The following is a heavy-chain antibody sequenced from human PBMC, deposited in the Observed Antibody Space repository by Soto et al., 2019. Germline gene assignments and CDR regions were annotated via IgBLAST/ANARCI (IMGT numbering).Heavy chain of an antibody. V-gene: IGHV4-34*01. J-gene: IGHJ4*02. Sequence: SETLSLTCAVYGGSFSGYYWSWIRQPPGKGLEWIGEINHSGSTNYNPSLKSRVTISVDTSKNQFSLKLSSVTAADTAVYYCAREGSGYSLDYWGQGTLVTVSS. CDR3: AREGSGYSLDY. CDR1: GGSFSGYY. CDR2: INHSGST. D-gene: IGHD5-12*01.